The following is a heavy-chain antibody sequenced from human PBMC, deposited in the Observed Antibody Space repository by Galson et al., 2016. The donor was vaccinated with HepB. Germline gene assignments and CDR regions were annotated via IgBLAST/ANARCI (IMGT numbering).Heavy chain of an antibody. J-gene: IGHJ5*02. CDR2: INPSSGGT. CDR1: GYTFTDYY. V-gene: IGHV1-2*02. D-gene: IGHD1-26*01. Sequence: SCKASGYTFTDYYIHWVRQAPGQGLEWMGWINPSSGGTSYAQKFQGRVTITRDTSISTASMELSRLTSDDTALYYRAREGRFSGSYSAWGQRTLVTVSS. CDR3: AREGRFSGSYSA.